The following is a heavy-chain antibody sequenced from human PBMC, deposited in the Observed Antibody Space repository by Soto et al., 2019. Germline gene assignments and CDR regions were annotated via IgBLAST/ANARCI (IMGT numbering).Heavy chain of an antibody. D-gene: IGHD6-13*01. V-gene: IGHV4-31*03. CDR2: IYYSGST. CDR3: ARDRVLAFNWFDP. Sequence: SETLSLTCTVSGGSISSGGYYWSWIRQHPGKGLEWIGYIYYSGSTYYNPSLKSRVTISVDTSKNQFSLKLSSVTAADTAVYYCARDRVLAFNWFDPWGQGTLVTVSS. CDR1: GGSISSGGYY. J-gene: IGHJ5*02.